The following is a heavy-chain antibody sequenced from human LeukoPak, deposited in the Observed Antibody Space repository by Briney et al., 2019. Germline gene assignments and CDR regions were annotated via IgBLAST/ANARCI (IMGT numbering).Heavy chain of an antibody. Sequence: ASVKVSCKASGYTFTSYDINWVRQATGQGLEWMGWMNPNSGNTGYAQKFQGRVTMTRNTSISTAYMELSSLRSEDTAVYYCARYDFWSGYYTAHDAFDIWGQGTMVTVSS. J-gene: IGHJ3*02. CDR3: ARYDFWSGYYTAHDAFDI. V-gene: IGHV1-8*01. D-gene: IGHD3-3*01. CDR2: MNPNSGNT. CDR1: GYTFTSYD.